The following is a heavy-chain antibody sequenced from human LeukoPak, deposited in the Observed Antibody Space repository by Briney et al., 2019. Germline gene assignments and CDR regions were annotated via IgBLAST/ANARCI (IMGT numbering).Heavy chain of an antibody. CDR2: ISAYNGNT. CDR1: GYTFTSYG. Sequence: GASVKVSCKASGYTFTSYGISWGRQAPGQGLEWMGWISAYNGNTNYAQKLQGRVTMTTDTSSSTAYMELRSLRSDDTAVYYCAITKGGYFDYWGQGTLVTVSS. D-gene: IGHD4-11*01. V-gene: IGHV1-18*01. CDR3: AITKGGYFDY. J-gene: IGHJ4*02.